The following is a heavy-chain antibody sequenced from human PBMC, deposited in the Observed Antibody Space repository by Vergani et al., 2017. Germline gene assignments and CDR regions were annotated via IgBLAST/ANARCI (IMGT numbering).Heavy chain of an antibody. Sequence: QVQLVESGGGVVQPGRSLRLSCAASGFTFSSYGMHWVRQAPGKGLEWVAVIWYDGSIKYYADSVKGRFTISRDNSKNTLYLQMNSLRAEDTAVYYCARDRGYCSSTSCQNPYYFDYWGQGTLVTVSS. V-gene: IGHV3-33*01. CDR3: ARDRGYCSSTSCQNPYYFDY. D-gene: IGHD2-2*03. CDR2: IWYDGSIK. J-gene: IGHJ4*02. CDR1: GFTFSSYG.